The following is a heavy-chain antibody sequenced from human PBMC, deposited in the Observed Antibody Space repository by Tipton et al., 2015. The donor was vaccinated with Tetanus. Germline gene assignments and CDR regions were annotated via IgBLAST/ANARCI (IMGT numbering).Heavy chain of an antibody. Sequence: LVKPSETLSLTCSVSRGPISSYYWSWIRQPAGKGLEWLGHIPNGNPDYTPSLKSRLTLSVDLSRNEISLELSSVTAADTGVYYCARGISDGYNRRFDYWGQGTLVAVSP. V-gene: IGHV4-4*07. J-gene: IGHJ4*02. CDR3: ARGISDGYNRRFDY. CDR2: IPNGNP. CDR1: RGPISSYY. D-gene: IGHD5-24*01.